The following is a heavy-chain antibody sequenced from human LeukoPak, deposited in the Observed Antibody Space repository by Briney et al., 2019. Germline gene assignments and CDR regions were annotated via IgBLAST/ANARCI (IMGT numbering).Heavy chain of an antibody. J-gene: IGHJ4*02. CDR3: ARDRDYDFWSGYYTLARRGLSN. CDR1: GYTFTGYY. V-gene: IGHV1-2*02. D-gene: IGHD3-3*01. CDR2: INPNSGGT. Sequence: ASVKVSCTASGYTFTGYYMHWVRQAPGQGLEWMGWINPNSGGTNYAQKFQGRVTMTRDTSISTAYMELSRLRSDDTAVYYCARDRDYDFWSGYYTLARRGLSNWGQGTLVTVSS.